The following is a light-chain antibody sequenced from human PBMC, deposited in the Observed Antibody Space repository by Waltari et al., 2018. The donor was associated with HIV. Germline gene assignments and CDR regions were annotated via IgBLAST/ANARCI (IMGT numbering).Light chain of an antibody. CDR1: SSNIERNT. CDR2: SSN. J-gene: IGLJ1*01. Sequence: TISCSGSSSNIERNTVNWYQQFPGTTPKVVIYSSNQRPSGVPDRFSGARSGTSASLAISGPQSEDEAHYYCAAWDDSLDGYVFGPGTEVTVL. V-gene: IGLV1-44*01. CDR3: AAWDDSLDGYV.